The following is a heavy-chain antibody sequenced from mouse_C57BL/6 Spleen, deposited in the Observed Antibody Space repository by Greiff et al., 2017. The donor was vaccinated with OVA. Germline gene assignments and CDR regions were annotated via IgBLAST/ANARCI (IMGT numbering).Heavy chain of an antibody. D-gene: IGHD2-4*01. Sequence: VQLVESGAELVRPGASVKLSCKASGYTFTDYYINWVKQRPGQGLEWIARIYPGSGNTYYNEKFKGKATLTAEKSSSTAYMQLSSLTSEDSAVYFCVYYDYDWFAYWGQGTLVTVSA. V-gene: IGHV1-76*01. CDR1: GYTFTDYY. CDR3: VYYDYDWFAY. J-gene: IGHJ3*01. CDR2: IYPGSGNT.